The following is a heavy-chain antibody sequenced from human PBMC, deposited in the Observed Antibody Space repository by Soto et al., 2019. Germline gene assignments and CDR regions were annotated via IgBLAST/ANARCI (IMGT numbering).Heavy chain of an antibody. Sequence: EVQLVESGGGLVKPGGSLRLSCAASGFTFSNAWMSWVRQAPGKGLEWVGRIKSKTDGGTTDYAAPVKGRFTISRDDSKNTLYLQMNSLETEDTAVYYCTTDRLTIFGVVITLFPGYWGQGTLVTVSS. CDR3: TTDRLTIFGVVITLFPGY. J-gene: IGHJ4*02. CDR1: GFTFSNAW. V-gene: IGHV3-15*01. D-gene: IGHD3-3*01. CDR2: IKSKTDGGTT.